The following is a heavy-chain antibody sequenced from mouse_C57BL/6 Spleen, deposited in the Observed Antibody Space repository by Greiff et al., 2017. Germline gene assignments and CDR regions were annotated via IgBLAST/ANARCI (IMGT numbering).Heavy chain of an antibody. J-gene: IGHJ4*01. CDR3: SIKNGNYYGLYAMDY. Sequence: VQLQQSGAELVKPGASVKMSCKASGYTFNRYWINWVKQRPGQGLEWIGDIYPGSGSTKYNEKYKSKATLTVDKYSSTAYMQLSSLTSEYSAVYYFSIKNGNYYGLYAMDYWGQGTSVTVSS. CDR2: IYPGSGST. V-gene: IGHV1-55*01. D-gene: IGHD1-1*01. CDR1: GYTFNRYW.